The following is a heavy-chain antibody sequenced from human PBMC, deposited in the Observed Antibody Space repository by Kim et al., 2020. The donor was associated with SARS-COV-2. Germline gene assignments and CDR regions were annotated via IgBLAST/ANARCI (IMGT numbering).Heavy chain of an antibody. Sequence: SETLSLTCTVSGYSISSGYYWGWIRQPPGKGLEWIGSIYHSGSTYYNPSLKSRVTISVDTSKNQFSLKLSSVTAADTAVYYCARDLPLYGDPHAFDIWGQGTMVTVSS. J-gene: IGHJ3*02. V-gene: IGHV4-38-2*02. CDR2: IYHSGST. CDR3: ARDLPLYGDPHAFDI. CDR1: GYSISSGYY. D-gene: IGHD4-17*01.